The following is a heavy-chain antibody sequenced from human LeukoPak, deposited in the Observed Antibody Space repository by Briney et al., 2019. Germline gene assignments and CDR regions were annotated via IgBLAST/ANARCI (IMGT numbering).Heavy chain of an antibody. D-gene: IGHD3-22*01. J-gene: IGHJ2*01. V-gene: IGHV4-38-2*01. CDR3: ARGGRSWLLLKRYFDL. CDR2: LYHSGST. Sequence: SETLSLTCAVSGYSISNGYYWVWIRQPPGRGLEWIGSLYHSGSTNYNPSLKSRVTISVDTSKNQFSLNLSSVTAADTAVYYCARGGRSWLLLKRYFDLWGRGTLVTVSS. CDR1: GYSISNGYY.